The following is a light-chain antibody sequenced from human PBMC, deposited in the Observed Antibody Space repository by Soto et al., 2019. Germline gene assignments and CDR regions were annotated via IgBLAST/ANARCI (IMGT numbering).Light chain of an antibody. CDR3: LPARRPGK. CDR2: GAS. V-gene: IGKV3-20*01. Sequence: YSRASQSVSNNYLAWYQQKPGQAPRLLIYGASNRATGIPDRFIGSGSGTDFSLCGSGLAPEQLSVSFRLPARRPGKIGQGTKVDIK. CDR1: QSVSNNY. J-gene: IGKJ1*01.